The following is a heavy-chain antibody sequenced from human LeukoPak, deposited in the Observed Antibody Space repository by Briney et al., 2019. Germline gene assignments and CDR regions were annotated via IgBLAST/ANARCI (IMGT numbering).Heavy chain of an antibody. J-gene: IGHJ4*02. Sequence: GGSLRLSCAASVFTFRQYLMSGVRQAPGKGLEWAAKIKSDRSGKHYVDSVKGRFSLSRDNTKNSLFLQISSLRGEDSAVYYCAREPSQLWIDNWGQGTRVIVSS. CDR3: AREPSQLWIDN. CDR1: VFTFRQYL. V-gene: IGHV3-7*01. CDR2: IKSDRSGK. D-gene: IGHD5-18*01.